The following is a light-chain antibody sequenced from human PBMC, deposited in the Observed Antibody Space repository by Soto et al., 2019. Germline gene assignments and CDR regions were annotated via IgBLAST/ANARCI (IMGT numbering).Light chain of an antibody. CDR1: SSDVGGYNY. CDR3: SSYTSSRTYVV. J-gene: IGLJ2*01. Sequence: QSVLTQPASVSGSPGQSITIPCTGTSSDVGGYNYVSWYQQHPGKAPKLMIYDVSNRPSGVSNRFSGSKSGNTASLTISGLQAEDEADYYCSSYTSSRTYVVFGGGTKVTVL. V-gene: IGLV2-14*01. CDR2: DVS.